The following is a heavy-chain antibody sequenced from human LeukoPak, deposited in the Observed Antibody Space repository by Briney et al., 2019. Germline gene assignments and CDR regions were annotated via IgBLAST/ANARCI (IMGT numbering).Heavy chain of an antibody. CDR3: AAVGEWLSNAFNL. D-gene: IGHD3-22*01. Sequence: GGSLRLSCSASGFSISIAWMSWVRQPPGKGLEWVGRIKSKGDGETRASAAPVQDRFIISRDDSKHMLYLQMNSLKTEDTSIYYCAAVGEWLSNAFNLWGQGTMVTVSA. CDR1: GFSISIAW. J-gene: IGHJ3*01. V-gene: IGHV3-15*01. CDR2: IKSKGDGETR.